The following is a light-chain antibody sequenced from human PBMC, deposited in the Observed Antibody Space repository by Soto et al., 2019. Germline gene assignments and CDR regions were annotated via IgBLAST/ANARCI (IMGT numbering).Light chain of an antibody. CDR2: AAS. Sequence: AIRMTQSPSSLSASTGDRVTITCRASQGISSYLAWYQQKPGKAPKLLIYAASTLQSGVPSRFSGSGSGTDCTLTISCLQSEDFATYYCQQYYSYPNTFGQGTRLEIK. V-gene: IGKV1-8*01. CDR3: QQYYSYPNT. CDR1: QGISSY. J-gene: IGKJ5*01.